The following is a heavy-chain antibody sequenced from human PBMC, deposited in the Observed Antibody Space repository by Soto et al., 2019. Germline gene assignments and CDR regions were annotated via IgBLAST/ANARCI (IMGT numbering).Heavy chain of an antibody. CDR2: INPDGGST. CDR3: AKAPRGGVIITTYSAHIDY. V-gene: IGHV1-46*01. Sequence: QVQLVQSGAEVKKPGASVMLSCKASGYTFTSYYMHWVRQAPGQGLEWMGIINPDGGSTRYAQKFQGRVTMTRDTSTSTFYMELSSLRSADTAVYYCAKAPRGGVIITTYSAHIDYWGQGTLVTVSS. D-gene: IGHD3-3*01. J-gene: IGHJ4*02. CDR1: GYTFTSYY.